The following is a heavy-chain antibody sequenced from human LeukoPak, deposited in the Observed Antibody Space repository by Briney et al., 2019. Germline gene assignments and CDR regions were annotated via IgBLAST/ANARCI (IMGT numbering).Heavy chain of an antibody. J-gene: IGHJ4*02. CDR3: ANGGLYAHYFDY. CDR2: ISSSGSTI. Sequence: PGGSLRLSCAASGFTFSSYNMNWVRQAPGKGLEWVSYISSSGSTIYYADSVKGRFTISRDNAKNSLYLQMDSLRAEDTAVYYCANGGLYAHYFDYWGQGTLVTVSS. V-gene: IGHV3-48*04. CDR1: GFTFSSYN. D-gene: IGHD4-23*01.